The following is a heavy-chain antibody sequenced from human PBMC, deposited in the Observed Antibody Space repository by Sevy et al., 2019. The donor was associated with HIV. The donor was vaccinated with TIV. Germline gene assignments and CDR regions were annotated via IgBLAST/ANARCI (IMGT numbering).Heavy chain of an antibody. CDR1: GFTFTTYA. Sequence: GGSLRLSCAASGFTFTTYAMTWVRQSPRKGLEWVSSITGSGGASYYADSVKGRFTTSRDSSRNIVTLQMNGLRVEDTAVYYCVKARFVGRGWAGNFDYWGQGAMVTVSS. CDR2: ITGSGGAS. D-gene: IGHD6-19*01. J-gene: IGHJ4*02. V-gene: IGHV3-23*01. CDR3: VKARFVGRGWAGNFDY.